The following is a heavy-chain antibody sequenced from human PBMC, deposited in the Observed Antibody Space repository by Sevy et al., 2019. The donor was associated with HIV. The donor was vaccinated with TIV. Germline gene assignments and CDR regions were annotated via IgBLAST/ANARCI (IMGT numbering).Heavy chain of an antibody. D-gene: IGHD6-19*01. J-gene: IGHJ6*03. CDR1: GGSISSYY. CDR2: IYYSGST. Sequence: SETLSLTCTVSGGSISSYYWSWIRQPPGKGLEWIGYIYYSGSTNYNPSLKSRVTISVDTSKNQFSLKLSSVTAADTAVYYCARRGIAVAGTDYYYYYYMDVWGKGTTVAVSS. CDR3: ARRGIAVAGTDYYYYYYMDV. V-gene: IGHV4-59*01.